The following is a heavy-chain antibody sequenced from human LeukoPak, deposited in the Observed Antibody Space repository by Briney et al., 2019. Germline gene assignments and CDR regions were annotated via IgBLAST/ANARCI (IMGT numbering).Heavy chain of an antibody. CDR3: ARHPGRWLQLDY. V-gene: IGHV3-7*01. CDR2: IKQDGGEK. J-gene: IGHJ4*02. Sequence: GGSLRLSCAASGFSFSSFWMSWVRQARGKGLEWVANIKQDGGEKYYADSVKGRFTISRDSAKNSVYLQMKSLRDEDTAVYYCARHPGRWLQLDYWGQGTLVTVSS. D-gene: IGHD5-24*01. CDR1: GFSFSSFW.